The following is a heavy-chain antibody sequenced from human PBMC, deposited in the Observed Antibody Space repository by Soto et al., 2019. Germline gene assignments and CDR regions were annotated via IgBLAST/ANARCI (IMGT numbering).Heavy chain of an antibody. J-gene: IGHJ4*02. CDR1: GFTFSTYA. Sequence: VGSLRLSCAASGFTFSTYAMSWVRQAPGKGLEWVSTVITSGGNTYYADSVKGRFTTSRDNSKNTLYLQMNSLRAEDTAVYYCAREPSTTVGDYWGQGTLVTVSS. CDR3: AREPSTTVGDY. V-gene: IGHV3-23*01. CDR2: VITSGGNT. D-gene: IGHD4-17*01.